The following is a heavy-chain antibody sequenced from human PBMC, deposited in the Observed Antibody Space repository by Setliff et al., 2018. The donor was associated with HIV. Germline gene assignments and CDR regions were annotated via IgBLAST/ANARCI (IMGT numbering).Heavy chain of an antibody. Sequence: GASVKVSCKASGYTFNDNYIHWVRQAPGQGLEWVGRISPDIGDTNYAQMFHGRVTMTRDTSISTAYMELSSLKSDDTAVYYCARGADHFDTSGYYSFFDPWGQGTLVTVSS. J-gene: IGHJ5*02. D-gene: IGHD3-22*01. V-gene: IGHV1-2*06. CDR2: ISPDIGDT. CDR3: ARGADHFDTSGYYSFFDP. CDR1: GYTFNDNY.